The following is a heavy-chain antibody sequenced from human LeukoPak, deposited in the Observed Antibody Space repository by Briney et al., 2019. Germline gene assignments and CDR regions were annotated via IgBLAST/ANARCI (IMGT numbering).Heavy chain of an antibody. D-gene: IGHD1-26*01. CDR2: ISAYNGNT. J-gene: IGHJ3*02. V-gene: IGHV1-18*01. CDR3: ARAIVGATDDAFDI. CDR1: GYTFTSSG. Sequence: ASVKVSCKASGYTFTSSGISWVRQAPGQGLEWMGWISAYNGNTNYAQKLQGRVTMTTDTSTSTAYMELRSLRSDDTAVYYCARAIVGATDDAFDIWGQGTMVTVSS.